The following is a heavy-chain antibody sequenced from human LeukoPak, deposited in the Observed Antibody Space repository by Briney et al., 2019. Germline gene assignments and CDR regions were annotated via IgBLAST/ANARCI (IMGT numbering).Heavy chain of an antibody. J-gene: IGHJ4*02. CDR2: ISYDGSNK. V-gene: IGHV3-30-3*01. CDR3: AKARATMVRGSSYDY. Sequence: PGRSLRLSCAASGFTFSSYAMHWVRQAPGKGLEWVAVISYDGSNKYYADSVKGRFTISRDNSKNTLYLQMNSLRAEDTAVYYCAKARATMVRGSSYDYWGQGTLVTVSS. CDR1: GFTFSSYA. D-gene: IGHD3-10*01.